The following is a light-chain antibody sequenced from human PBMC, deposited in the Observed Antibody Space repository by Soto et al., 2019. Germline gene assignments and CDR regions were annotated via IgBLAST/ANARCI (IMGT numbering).Light chain of an antibody. CDR3: SSYAGLSSYV. V-gene: IGLV2-14*01. CDR2: EVS. J-gene: IGLJ1*01. Sequence: QSVLTQPASVSGSPCQSITISCTGTSSDVGGSNYVSWYQQHPGKAPILMIYEVSNRSSWVSNRFSGSKSGNTAPLTISGLQAEDEAVYYCSSYAGLSSYVFGSGTKVTAL. CDR1: SSDVGGSNY.